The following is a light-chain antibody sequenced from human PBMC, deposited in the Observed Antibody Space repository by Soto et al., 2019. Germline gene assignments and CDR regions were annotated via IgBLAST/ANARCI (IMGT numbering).Light chain of an antibody. CDR1: QSISSH. CDR2: AAF. Sequence: DIQMTQSPSSLSASVGDRVTITCRASQSISSHLNWYQQKPGKAPNLLIYAAFSLHSGVPSRFSGSGSRTDFTLTISSLQPGDFASYYCQQSYNTPYTFGQGTKLEI. V-gene: IGKV1-39*01. CDR3: QQSYNTPYT. J-gene: IGKJ2*01.